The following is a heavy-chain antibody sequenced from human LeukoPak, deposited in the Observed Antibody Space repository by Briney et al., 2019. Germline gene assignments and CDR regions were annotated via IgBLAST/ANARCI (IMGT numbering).Heavy chain of an antibody. J-gene: IGHJ5*02. D-gene: IGHD2-2*01. CDR2: IYYSGST. V-gene: IGHV4-39*01. CDR1: GGSISSSSYH. Sequence: SETLSLTCTVSGGSISSSSYHWGWIRQPPGKGLEWIGSIYYSGSTYYNPSLKSRLTMSVDTSKNQFSLKLSSVTAADTAVYYCAGRDRYCSSTSCYGHRFDPWGQGTLVTVSS. CDR3: AGRDRYCSSTSCYGHRFDP.